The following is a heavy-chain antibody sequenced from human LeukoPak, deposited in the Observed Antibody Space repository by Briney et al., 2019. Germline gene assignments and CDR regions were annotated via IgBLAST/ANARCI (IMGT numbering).Heavy chain of an antibody. CDR1: GFTFSNAW. CDR3: TIHYYGSGSYYWAY. D-gene: IGHD3-10*01. J-gene: IGHJ4*02. V-gene: IGHV3-15*01. Sequence: GGSLRLSCAASGFTFSNAWMSWVRQAPGKGLEWVGRIKSKTDGGTTDYAAPVKGRFTISRDDSKNTLYLQMNSLKTEDTAVYYCTIHYYGSGSYYWAYWGQGALVTVSS. CDR2: IKSKTDGGTT.